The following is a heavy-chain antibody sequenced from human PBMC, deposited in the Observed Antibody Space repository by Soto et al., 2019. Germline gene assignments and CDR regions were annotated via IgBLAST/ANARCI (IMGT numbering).Heavy chain of an antibody. V-gene: IGHV4-59*01. CDR3: ARDGSGSYPNHCFDP. D-gene: IGHD3-10*01. CDR1: GGSISSYY. Sequence: PSETLSLTCTVSGGSISSYYWSWIRQPPGKGLEWIGYIYYSGSTNYNPSLKSRVTISVDTSKNQFSLKLSSVAAADTAVYYCARDGSGSYPNHCFDPWGQGTLVTVSS. J-gene: IGHJ5*02. CDR2: IYYSGST.